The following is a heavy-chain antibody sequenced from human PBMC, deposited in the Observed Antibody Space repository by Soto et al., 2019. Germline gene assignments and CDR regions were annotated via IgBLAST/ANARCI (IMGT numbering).Heavy chain of an antibody. V-gene: IGHV3-23*01. CDR3: AKEPDNSSGWEGFFDY. J-gene: IGHJ4*02. CDR1: GFTFSSYA. D-gene: IGHD6-19*01. Sequence: GGSLRLSCAASGFTFSSYAMSWVRQAPGKGLEWVSAISGSGGSTYYADSVKGRFTISRDNSKNTLYLQMNSLRAEDTAVYYCAKEPDNSSGWEGFFDYWGQGTLVTVSS. CDR2: ISGSGGST.